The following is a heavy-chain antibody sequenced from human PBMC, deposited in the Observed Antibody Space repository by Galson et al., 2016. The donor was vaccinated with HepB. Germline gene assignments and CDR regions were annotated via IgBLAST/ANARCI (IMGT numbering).Heavy chain of an antibody. D-gene: IGHD1-1*01. J-gene: IGHJ2*01. Sequence: SLRLSCAASGFTFSTYGMHWVRQAPGQGLELVAVISSDGGKKYYTDSVKGRFTISRDNSKNTLYLQMNSLRAEDTAVYYCAKDLRSPRNVHARYFDLWGRGTLVTVSS. V-gene: IGHV3-30*18. CDR1: GFTFSTYG. CDR2: ISSDGGKK. CDR3: AKDLRSPRNVHARYFDL.